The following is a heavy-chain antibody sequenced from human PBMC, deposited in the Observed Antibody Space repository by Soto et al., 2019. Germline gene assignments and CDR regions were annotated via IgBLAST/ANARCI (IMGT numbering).Heavy chain of an antibody. Sequence: ASVKVSCKASGYTFTSYGISWLRQAPGQGLEWMGWISAYNGNTNYAQKLQGRVTMTTDTSTSTAYMELRSLRSDDTAVYYCARSPGGGYPDWFDPWGQGTLVTVSS. D-gene: IGHD5-12*01. CDR2: ISAYNGNT. CDR1: GYTFTSYG. V-gene: IGHV1-18*04. J-gene: IGHJ5*02. CDR3: ARSPGGGYPDWFDP.